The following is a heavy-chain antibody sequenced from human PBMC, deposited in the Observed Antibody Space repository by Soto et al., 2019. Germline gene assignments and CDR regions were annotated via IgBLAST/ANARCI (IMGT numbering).Heavy chain of an antibody. CDR1: GDTFTDYY. CDR2: VNPSGGHT. J-gene: IGHJ4*02. D-gene: IGHD2-21*02. V-gene: IGHV1-46*01. Sequence: QVQLVQSGAEVKKPGASVKVSCKASGDTFTDYYIHWVRQAPGQGLEWMGTVNPSGGHTTYHQHFLGRMTRTWDASTXTLYMELTSLTSEDTAVYYCARGGHVVVVTAALDFWGQGTLVTVSS. CDR3: ARGGHVVVVTAALDF.